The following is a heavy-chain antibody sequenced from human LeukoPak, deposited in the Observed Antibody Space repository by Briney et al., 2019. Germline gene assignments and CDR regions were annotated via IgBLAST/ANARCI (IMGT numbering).Heavy chain of an antibody. CDR1: GGTFSSYA. J-gene: IGHJ4*02. V-gene: IGHV1-69*04. D-gene: IGHD3-3*01. Sequence: AASVKVSCKASGGTFSSYAISWVRQAPGQGLEWMGRIIPILGIANYAQKFQGRVTITADKSTSTAYMELSSLRSEDTAVYYCASSTHYDFWSGVHYYGDYVFNYWGQGTLVTVSS. CDR2: IIPILGIA. CDR3: ASSTHYDFWSGVHYYGDYVFNY.